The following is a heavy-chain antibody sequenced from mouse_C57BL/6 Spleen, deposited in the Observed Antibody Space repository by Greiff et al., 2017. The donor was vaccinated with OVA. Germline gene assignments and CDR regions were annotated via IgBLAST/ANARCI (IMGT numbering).Heavy chain of an antibody. Sequence: VQLQQSGAELVRPGTSVKMSCKASGYTFTNYWIGWAKQRPGHGLEWIGDIYPGGGYTNYNEKFKGKATLTADKSSSTAYMQFSSLTSEDSAIYYCARSQYYGSSYGYCDVWGTGTTVTVSS. CDR3: ARSQYYGSSYGYCDV. CDR2: IYPGGGYT. J-gene: IGHJ1*03. CDR1: GYTFTNYW. V-gene: IGHV1-63*01. D-gene: IGHD1-1*01.